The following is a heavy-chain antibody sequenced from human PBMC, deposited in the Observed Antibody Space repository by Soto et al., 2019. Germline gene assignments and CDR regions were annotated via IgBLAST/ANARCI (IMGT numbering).Heavy chain of an antibody. CDR1: GYTFTSYG. CDR3: ARDPVVVVAAPVVSWFDP. J-gene: IGHJ5*02. D-gene: IGHD2-15*01. V-gene: IGHV1-18*01. CDR2: ISAYNGNT. Sequence: GASVKVSCKASGYTFTSYGISWVRQAPGQGLEWMGWISAYNGNTNYAQKLQGRVTMTTDTSTSTAYMELRSLRSDDTAVYYCARDPVVVVAAPVVSWFDPWGQGTLVTVSS.